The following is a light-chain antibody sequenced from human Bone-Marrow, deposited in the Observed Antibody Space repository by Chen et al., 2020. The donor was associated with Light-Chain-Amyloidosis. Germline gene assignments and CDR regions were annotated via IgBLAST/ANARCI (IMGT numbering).Light chain of an antibody. CDR3: SSYARSTTVI. J-gene: IGLJ2*01. V-gene: IGLV2-14*03. CDR2: DVS. CDR1: SSDVGSYNY. Sequence: QSALTQPASASGSPGQSITISCPGTSSDVGSYNYVSWYQQHPGKAPKLMIYDVSNRPSGVSNRFSGSKSGNTASLTISGLQAEDEADYYCSSYARSTTVIFGGGTKLTVL.